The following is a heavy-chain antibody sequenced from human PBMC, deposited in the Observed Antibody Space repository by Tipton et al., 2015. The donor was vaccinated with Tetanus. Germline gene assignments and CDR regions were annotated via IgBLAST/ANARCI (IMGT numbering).Heavy chain of an antibody. J-gene: IGHJ5*02. D-gene: IGHD2-15*01. CDR1: GGSISSYY. V-gene: IGHV4-59*08. Sequence: TLSLTCTVSGGSISSYYWSWIRQPPGKGLEWIGYIYYSGSTNYNPSLKSRVTISVDTSKNQFSLKLRPVTAADTAVYYCATSGGGHCGAKCLINFFDPWGQGTLVTVSS. CDR3: ATSGGGHCGAKCLINFFDP. CDR2: IYYSGST.